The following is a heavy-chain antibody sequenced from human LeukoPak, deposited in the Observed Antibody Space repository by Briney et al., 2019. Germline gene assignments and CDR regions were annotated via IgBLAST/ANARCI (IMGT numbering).Heavy chain of an antibody. CDR2: IYSSGST. Sequence: SETLSLTCTVSGGSITTYYWSWIRQPAGKGLEWIGRIYSSGSTNYNPSLKSRVTMSVDTSKNQFSLKLSSVTAADTAVYYCARDARWLQFRIDAFDIWGQGTMVTVSS. D-gene: IGHD5-24*01. J-gene: IGHJ3*02. CDR3: ARDARWLQFRIDAFDI. V-gene: IGHV4-4*07. CDR1: GGSITTYY.